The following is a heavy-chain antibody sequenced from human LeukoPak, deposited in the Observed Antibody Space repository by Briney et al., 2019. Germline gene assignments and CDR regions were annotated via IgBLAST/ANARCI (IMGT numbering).Heavy chain of an antibody. CDR2: ISGDGGST. CDR1: GFTFDGYA. J-gene: IGHJ4*02. CDR3: AKDTYSSGWYTIFDY. Sequence: PGGSLRLSCAASGFTFDGYAMHWVRQAPGKGLEWVSLISGDGGSTYYADSVKGRFTISRDNSKNSLYLQMNSLRTEDTALYYCAKDTYSSGWYTIFDYWGQGTLVTVSS. V-gene: IGHV3-43*02. D-gene: IGHD6-19*01.